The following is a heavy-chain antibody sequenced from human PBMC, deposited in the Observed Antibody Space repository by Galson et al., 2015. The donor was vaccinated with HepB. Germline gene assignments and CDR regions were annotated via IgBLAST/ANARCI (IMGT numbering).Heavy chain of an antibody. D-gene: IGHD3/OR15-3a*01. CDR3: ASPITVSGLVER. Sequence: QSGAEVKKPGESLRISCKGSGYTFTTYWISWVRQMPGKGLEWMGRINPRDSYTNYNPSFQGHVTISADKSINTAYLQWSSLKASDTAIYYCASPITVSGLVERWGQGTLVTVSS. CDR1: GYTFTTYW. J-gene: IGHJ4*02. V-gene: IGHV5-10-1*01. CDR2: INPRDSYT.